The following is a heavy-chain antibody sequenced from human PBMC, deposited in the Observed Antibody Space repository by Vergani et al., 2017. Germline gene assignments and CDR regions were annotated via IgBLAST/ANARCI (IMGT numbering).Heavy chain of an antibody. CDR3: ARCFRDEGMIYGGTVENWFDP. CDR1: GGSISSSNYY. D-gene: IGHD3-22*01. Sequence: QLQLQESGPGLVKPSETLSLTCTVSGGSISSSNYYWGWIRQPPGKGLEWIGSIYYSENKFYNPSLESRVTLSIDTTKNQFSLKLKSVTAADTAVYYCARCFRDEGMIYGGTVENWFDPWGQGTLVTVSS. CDR2: IYYSENK. J-gene: IGHJ5*02. V-gene: IGHV4-39*01.